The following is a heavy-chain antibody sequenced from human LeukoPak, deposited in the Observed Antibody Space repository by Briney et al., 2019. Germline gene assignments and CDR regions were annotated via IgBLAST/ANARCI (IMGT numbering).Heavy chain of an antibody. CDR2: IYYSGST. CDR3: ARHLYDYVWGSYGPSAFDY. CDR1: GGSISSYY. D-gene: IGHD3-16*01. V-gene: IGHV4-59*08. J-gene: IGHJ4*02. Sequence: PSETLSLTCTVSGGSISSYYWSWIRQPPGKGLEWIGYIYYSGSTNYNPSRKSRVTTSVDTSKNQFSLKLSSVTAADTAVYYCARHLYDYVWGSYGPSAFDYWGQGTLVTVSS.